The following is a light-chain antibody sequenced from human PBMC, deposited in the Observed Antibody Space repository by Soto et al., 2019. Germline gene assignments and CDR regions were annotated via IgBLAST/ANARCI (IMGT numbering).Light chain of an antibody. CDR2: DAS. CDR3: QQRSNWPVT. CDR1: QSVSSY. Sequence: IVLTQSPATLSLSPGERATLSCRASQSVSSYLAWYQQKPGQAPSLLIYDASNRATGIPARFSGSGSGTDFTLTISSLEPEDFAVYYCQQRSNWPVTFGPGTKVDI. J-gene: IGKJ3*01. V-gene: IGKV3-11*01.